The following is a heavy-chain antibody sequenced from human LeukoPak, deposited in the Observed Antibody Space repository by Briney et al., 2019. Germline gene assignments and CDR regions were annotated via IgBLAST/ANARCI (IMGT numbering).Heavy chain of an antibody. CDR2: IIGTSI. D-gene: IGHD6-6*01. J-gene: IGHJ4*02. V-gene: IGHV3-48*01. CDR1: GFTFSSYS. CDR3: ARLGEYASSSAFDF. Sequence: PGGSLRLSCAASGFTFSSYSMNWVRQAPGKGLEWVSYIIGTSIFYADSVKGRFTTSSDTARNTVFLQMNSLRAEDTGVYYCARLGEYASSSAFDFWGQGTLVTVSS.